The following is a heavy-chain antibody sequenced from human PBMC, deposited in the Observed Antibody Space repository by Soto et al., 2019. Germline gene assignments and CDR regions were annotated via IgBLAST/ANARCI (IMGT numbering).Heavy chain of an antibody. Sequence: QVQLLQSGAEVKRPGASVNISCKAFGYTFTTYYMHWVRQATGQGLEWMGIINPTSGSTTYAQSFQGRITMTRNTSTRTVYMELNSLRSDDTAVYYCARLDIVGPTSVPWGQGTLVTVSS. CDR3: ARLDIVGPTSVP. CDR1: GYTFTTYY. D-gene: IGHD1-26*01. J-gene: IGHJ5*02. V-gene: IGHV1-46*01. CDR2: INPTSGST.